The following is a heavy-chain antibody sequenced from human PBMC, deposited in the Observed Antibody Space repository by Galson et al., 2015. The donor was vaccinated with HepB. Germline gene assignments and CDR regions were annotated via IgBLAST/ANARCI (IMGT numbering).Heavy chain of an antibody. CDR3: TRDSAPYYDFWSGYSH. CDR2: IRSKAYGGTT. J-gene: IGHJ4*02. Sequence: SLRLSCAASGFTFGDYAMSWVRQAPGKGLEWVGFIRSKAYGGTTEYAASVKGRFTISRDDSKSIAYLQMNSLKTEDTAVYYCTRDSAPYYDFWSGYSHWGQGTLVTVSS. V-gene: IGHV3-49*04. CDR1: GFTFGDYA. D-gene: IGHD3-3*01.